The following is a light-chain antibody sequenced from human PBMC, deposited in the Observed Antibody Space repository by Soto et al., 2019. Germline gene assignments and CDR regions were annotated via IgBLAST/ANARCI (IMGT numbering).Light chain of an antibody. CDR2: EVN. J-gene: IGLJ3*02. CDR3: SSYTTSSTLV. Sequence: QSALTQPASVSGSPGQSITISCTVTSSDVGGYNYVSWYQHHPGKAPKLIIYEVNNRPSGVSNRFSGSKSGNTASLTISGLQAEDEADYYCSSYTTSSTLVFGGGTKLTVL. V-gene: IGLV2-14*01. CDR1: SSDVGGYNY.